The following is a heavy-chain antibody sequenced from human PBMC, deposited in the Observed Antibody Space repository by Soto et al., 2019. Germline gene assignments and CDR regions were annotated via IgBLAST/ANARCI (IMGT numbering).Heavy chain of an antibody. CDR3: AREGSSWAYYYYGMDV. CDR2: IGTAGDT. V-gene: IGHV3-13*01. J-gene: IGHJ6*02. D-gene: IGHD6-13*01. Sequence: GGSLRLSCAASGFTFSSYDMHWVRQATGNGLEWVSAIGTAGDTYYPGSVKGRFTISRENAKNSLYLQMNSLRAEDTAVYYCAREGSSWAYYYYGMDVWGQGTTVTVSS. CDR1: GFTFSSYD.